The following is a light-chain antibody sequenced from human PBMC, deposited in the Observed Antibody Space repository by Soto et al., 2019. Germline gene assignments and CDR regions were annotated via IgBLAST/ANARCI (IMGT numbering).Light chain of an antibody. J-gene: IGLJ3*02. Sequence: QSALTQPASVSGSPGQSITISCTGTSSDIGNYDFVSWYQQVPGTAPKAMIYEVSSRPSGTSNRFSGSKSGNTASLTISRLQADDEADYYCSSYTVTSTWVFGGGTKLTVL. CDR2: EVS. CDR3: SSYTVTSTWV. V-gene: IGLV2-14*01. CDR1: SSDIGNYDF.